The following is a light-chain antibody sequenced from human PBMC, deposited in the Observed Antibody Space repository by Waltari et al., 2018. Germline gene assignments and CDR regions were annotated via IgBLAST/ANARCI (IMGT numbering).Light chain of an antibody. CDR2: AVS. V-gene: IGLV2-14*01. Sequence: QSALTQPASVSGSPGQSITISCPGTSSTVGGYNYVSWYQQHPAKAPTLMIYAVSNRPSGVSNRFSVSKSGNTASLTISGLQAEDEADYYCSSYTSSSTLGVVFGGGTKLTVL. J-gene: IGLJ2*01. CDR1: SSTVGGYNY. CDR3: SSYTSSSTLGVV.